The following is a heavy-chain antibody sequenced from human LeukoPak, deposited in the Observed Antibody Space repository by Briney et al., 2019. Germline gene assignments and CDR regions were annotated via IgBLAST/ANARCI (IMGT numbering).Heavy chain of an antibody. CDR1: GGSISSTYF. D-gene: IGHD2-15*01. Sequence: SETLSLTCTVSGGSISSTYFWAWIRQPPGKGLEWIATIHYGGTTYYKPSLRSRVTISVDTSANQFSLKLTSVTAADTAVYFCARLGYCSGGSCQHDFWGQGTLVTVSS. V-gene: IGHV4-39*01. CDR2: IHYGGTT. J-gene: IGHJ4*02. CDR3: ARLGYCSGGSCQHDF.